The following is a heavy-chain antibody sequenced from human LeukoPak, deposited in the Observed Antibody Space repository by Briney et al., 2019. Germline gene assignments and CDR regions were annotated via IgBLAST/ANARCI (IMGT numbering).Heavy chain of an antibody. CDR1: GGSISSYY. V-gene: IGHV4-34*01. D-gene: IGHD4-23*01. CDR2: INHSGST. CDR3: ARGRTTVVKSWFDP. Sequence: SETLSLTCTVSGGSISSYYWSWIRQPPGKGLEWIGEINHSGSTNYNPSLKSRVTISVDTSKNQFSLKLSSVTAADTAVYYCARGRTTVVKSWFDPWGQGTLVTVSS. J-gene: IGHJ5*02.